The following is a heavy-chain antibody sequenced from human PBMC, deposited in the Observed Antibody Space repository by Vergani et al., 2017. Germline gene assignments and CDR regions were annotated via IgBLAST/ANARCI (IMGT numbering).Heavy chain of an antibody. CDR3: ARDCPGCSGGTDY. D-gene: IGHD2-15*01. Sequence: EVQLVESGGGLVKTGGSLRLSCAASGFTFSSYSMNWVRQAPGKGLEWVSSISSSSSYIYYADSVKGRFTISRDNAKNSLYLQMNSLRAEDTAVYYCARDCPGCSGGTDYWGQGTLVTVSS. CDR2: ISSSSSYI. J-gene: IGHJ4*02. V-gene: IGHV3-21*01. CDR1: GFTFSSYS.